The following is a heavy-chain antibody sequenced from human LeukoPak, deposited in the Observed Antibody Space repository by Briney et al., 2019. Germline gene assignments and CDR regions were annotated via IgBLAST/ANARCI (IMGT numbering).Heavy chain of an antibody. CDR2: ISAGGGGT. CDR3: AKALGPYYFDY. Sequence: PGGSLRLSCAASGFTFSSYAMSWVRQAQGKGLEWVSAISAGGGGTSYADSVKGRFTISRDNSKNTLYLQMNSLRAEDTAVYYCAKALGPYYFDYWGQGTLVTVSS. CDR1: GFTFSSYA. V-gene: IGHV3-23*01. J-gene: IGHJ4*02. D-gene: IGHD1-26*01.